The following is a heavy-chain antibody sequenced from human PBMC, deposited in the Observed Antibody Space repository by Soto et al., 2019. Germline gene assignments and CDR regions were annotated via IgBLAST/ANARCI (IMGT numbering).Heavy chain of an antibody. Sequence: GGSLKIPRKGPGYRFTSYWIDWLRQVPGKGLEWIGIIYPGDSNTRYSPSFQGQVTISADKAVSTAYLQWSSLKASDTAMYYCARQQGSSGYYYGMDVWGQGTTVTVSS. CDR2: IYPGDSNT. V-gene: IGHV5-51*01. J-gene: IGHJ6*02. CDR1: GYRFTSYW. D-gene: IGHD6-6*01. CDR3: ARQQGSSGYYYGMDV.